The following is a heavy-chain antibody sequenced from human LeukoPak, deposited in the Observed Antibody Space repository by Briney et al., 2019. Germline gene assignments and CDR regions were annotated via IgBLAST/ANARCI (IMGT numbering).Heavy chain of an antibody. J-gene: IGHJ4*02. CDR2: IYTSGST. V-gene: IGHV4-61*02. CDR1: GGSISSGSYY. Sequence: SETLSLTCTVSGGSISSGSYYWSWIRQPAGKGLEWIGRIYTSGSTNCNPSLKSRVTISVDTSKNQFSLKLSSVTAADTAVYYCARGDSSSWPTVPFDYWGQGTLVTVSS. CDR3: ARGDSSSWPTVPFDY. D-gene: IGHD6-13*01.